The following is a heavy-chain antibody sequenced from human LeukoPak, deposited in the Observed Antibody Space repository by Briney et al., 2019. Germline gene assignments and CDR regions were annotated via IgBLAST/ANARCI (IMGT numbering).Heavy chain of an antibody. CDR2: IHYSGRT. CDR1: GGSISSGGYY. Sequence: SETLSLTCTVSGGSISSGGYYLAWIRLPPGKGLEWVGAIHYSGRTYYNPSLKSRVTISADTSKNQFSLKLSSVTAADTAVYYCARSRDADYYDSSGYYQPLDYWGQGTLVTVSS. V-gene: IGHV4-39*07. J-gene: IGHJ4*02. D-gene: IGHD3-22*01. CDR3: ARSRDADYYDSSGYYQPLDY.